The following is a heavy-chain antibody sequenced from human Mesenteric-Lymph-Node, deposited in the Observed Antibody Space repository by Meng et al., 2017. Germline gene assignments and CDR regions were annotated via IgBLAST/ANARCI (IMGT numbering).Heavy chain of an antibody. CDR1: GGSMSSGNYY. J-gene: IGHJ4*02. Sequence: QVQLQESGPGLVEPSQTLSFTCTVSGGSMSSGNYYWSWIRQPPGKGLEWIGYIHHSGSAYYNPFLKSRVSISVDTSKNQFSLNLNSMTAADTAVYYCASFDHIPRRNYFDYWGQGTLVTVSS. CDR3: ASFDHIPRRNYFDY. V-gene: IGHV4-30-4*01. CDR2: IHHSGSA. D-gene: IGHD2-21*01.